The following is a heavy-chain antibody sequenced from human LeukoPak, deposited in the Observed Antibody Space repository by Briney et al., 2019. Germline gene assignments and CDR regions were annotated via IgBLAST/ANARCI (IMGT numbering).Heavy chain of an antibody. CDR1: GDSVSSNSAA. Sequence: SQTLSLTCAISGDSVSSNSAAWIWIRQSPSRGLEWLGRTYYRSKWYTEYAVSVKSRITINPDTSKNQFSLQLSSVNPEDTAVYYCARLGSGSNYWGQGTLVTVTS. J-gene: IGHJ4*01. CDR3: ARLGSGSNY. CDR2: TYYRSKWYT. V-gene: IGHV6-1*01. D-gene: IGHD3-10*01.